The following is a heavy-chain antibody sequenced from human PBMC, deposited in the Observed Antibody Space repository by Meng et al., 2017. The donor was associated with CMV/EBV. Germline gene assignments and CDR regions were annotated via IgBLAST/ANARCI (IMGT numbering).Heavy chain of an antibody. CDR3: AKERKAYYDILTADYGMDV. V-gene: IGHV3-53*01. D-gene: IGHD3-9*01. CDR2: IYSGGTT. Sequence: GESLKISCVAFDFTVSTYYMSWVRQAPGKGLEWVSIIYSGGTTYYADSVKGRFTISRDNSQNTVYLQMNSLKAEDTAVYYCAKERKAYYDILTADYGMDVWGQGTTVTVSS. J-gene: IGHJ6*02. CDR1: DFTVSTYY.